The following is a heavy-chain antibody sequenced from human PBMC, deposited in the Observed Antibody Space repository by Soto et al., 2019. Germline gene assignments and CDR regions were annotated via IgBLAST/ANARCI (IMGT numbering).Heavy chain of an antibody. Sequence: QVQLQESGPGLVKPSGTLSLTCAVSGGSISSSNWWSWVRRPPGKGVEGSGEIFHSGSTNCNPSLKSRVTISVVNTTNQFSMKLSSVTAAGTAVSYCARSTRSGTTFDYWGQGTLVTVSS. J-gene: IGHJ4*02. CDR1: GGSISSSNW. CDR2: IFHSGST. V-gene: IGHV4-4*02. D-gene: IGHD4-17*01. CDR3: ARSTRSGTTFDY.